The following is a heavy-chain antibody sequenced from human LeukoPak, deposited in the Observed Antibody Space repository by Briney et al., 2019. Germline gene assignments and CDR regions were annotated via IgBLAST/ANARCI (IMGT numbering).Heavy chain of an antibody. V-gene: IGHV3-21*01. CDR2: ITSSSMYI. J-gene: IGHJ4*02. Sequence: PGGSLRLSCAASGFTFSNYNMNWVRQTPGKGLEWVSSITSSSMYIYYADSVEGRFTISRDNSKNTLYLQMNSLRAEDTAVYYCAKEARSGSFQYYFDYWGQGTLVTVSS. CDR1: GFTFSNYN. D-gene: IGHD1-26*01. CDR3: AKEARSGSFQYYFDY.